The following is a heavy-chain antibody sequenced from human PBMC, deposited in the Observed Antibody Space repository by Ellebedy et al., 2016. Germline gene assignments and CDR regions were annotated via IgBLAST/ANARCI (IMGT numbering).Heavy chain of an antibody. V-gene: IGHV3-9*01. CDR2: ISWSSGIR. J-gene: IGHJ4*02. CDR1: GFTFANYA. CDR3: AKDFVRGLGRGNCFEY. Sequence: GGSLRLXCAASGFTFANYAMHWVRQAPGKGLEWVSGISWSSGIRDYADSVKGRFTISRDNAKNSLYLQMNSLRVEDTALYFCAKDFVRGLGRGNCFEYWGQGTPVSVSS. D-gene: IGHD3-10*02.